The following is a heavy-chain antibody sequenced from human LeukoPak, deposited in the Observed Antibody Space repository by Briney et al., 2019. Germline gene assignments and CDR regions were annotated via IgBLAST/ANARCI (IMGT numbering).Heavy chain of an antibody. D-gene: IGHD4-17*01. J-gene: IGHJ4*02. Sequence: SETLSLTCTVSGGSISSYYWSWIRQPPGKRLEWIGYIYYSGITNYNPSLKSRVTISVDTSKNHFSLKLSPVTVADTAVYYCARAPDDYGDYGFDYWGQGTLVTVSS. CDR2: IYYSGIT. CDR1: GGSISSYY. CDR3: ARAPDDYGDYGFDY. V-gene: IGHV4-59*01.